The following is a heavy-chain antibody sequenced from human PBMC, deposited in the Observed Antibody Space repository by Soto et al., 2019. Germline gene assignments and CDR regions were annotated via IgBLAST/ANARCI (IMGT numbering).Heavy chain of an antibody. J-gene: IGHJ6*02. Sequence: QVQLVESGGGVVQPGRSLRLSCAASGFTFSSYAMHWVRQAPGKGLEWVAVISYDGSNKYYADSVKGRFTISRDNSKNTLYLQMNSLRAEDTAVYYCARESRQSHYYYYYGMDVWGQGTTVTVSS. CDR1: GFTFSSYA. V-gene: IGHV3-30-3*01. CDR3: ARESRQSHYYYYYGMDV. CDR2: ISYDGSNK.